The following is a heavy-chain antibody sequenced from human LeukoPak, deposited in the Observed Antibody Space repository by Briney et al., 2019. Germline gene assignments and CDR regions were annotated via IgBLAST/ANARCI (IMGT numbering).Heavy chain of an antibody. CDR1: GFTFSSYW. CDR2: IKQDGSEK. D-gene: IGHD3-3*01. V-gene: IGHV3-7*01. CDR3: ARGQNYDFWSGYFPFDY. J-gene: IGHJ4*02. Sequence: GXSLRLSCAASGFTFSSYWMSWVRQAPGKRLEWVANIKQDGSEKYYVDSVKGRFTISRDNAKNSLYLQMNSLRAEDTAVYYCARGQNYDFWSGYFPFDYWGQGTLVTVSS.